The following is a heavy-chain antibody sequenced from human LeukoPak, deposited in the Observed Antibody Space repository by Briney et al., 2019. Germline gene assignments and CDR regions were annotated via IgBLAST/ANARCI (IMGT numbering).Heavy chain of an antibody. Sequence: PSETLSLTCTVSPVSITGYYFTWIRQPPGKGLEWLGFIYYSGTTNYSPSFKSRLTMSLDTSKNHVSLRLTSVTAADTAVYYCARDSGGPYWYYYGMDVWGRGTTVTVSS. V-gene: IGHV4-59*01. J-gene: IGHJ6*02. CDR1: PVSITGYY. D-gene: IGHD2-8*02. CDR3: ARDSGGPYWYYYGMDV. CDR2: IYYSGTT.